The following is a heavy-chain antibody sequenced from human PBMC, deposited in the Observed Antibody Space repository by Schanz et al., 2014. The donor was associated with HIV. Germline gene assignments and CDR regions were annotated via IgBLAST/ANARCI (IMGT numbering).Heavy chain of an antibody. Sequence: QVQLVQSGAEVTEPGASVKVSCEASGYTFSDYDINWVRQAPGQGLEWMGWISAYNGNTNYAQKVQGRVTMTTDTSTSTAYMELRSLTSDDTAVYYCARGERTVHDAFDIWGQGTMVTVSS. J-gene: IGHJ3*02. V-gene: IGHV1-18*01. CDR3: ARGERTVHDAFDI. D-gene: IGHD4-17*01. CDR2: ISAYNGNT. CDR1: GYTFSDYD.